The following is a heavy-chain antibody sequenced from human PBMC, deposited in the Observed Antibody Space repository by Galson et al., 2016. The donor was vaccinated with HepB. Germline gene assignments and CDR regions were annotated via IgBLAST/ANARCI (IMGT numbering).Heavy chain of an antibody. V-gene: IGHV5-51*01. CDR1: GSSSTSQW. Sequence: QSGAEVKKAGESLTISCKGSGSSSTSQWIGWVRQMPGKGLEWMGIIYPGDSDTRYSPSFQGQVTISADKSINTAYLQWDRLKASDSAMYFCASGLTGAAGQGYFDCWGQGTLVTVSS. D-gene: IGHD1-20*01. CDR3: ASGLTGAAGQGYFDC. CDR2: IYPGDSDT. J-gene: IGHJ4*02.